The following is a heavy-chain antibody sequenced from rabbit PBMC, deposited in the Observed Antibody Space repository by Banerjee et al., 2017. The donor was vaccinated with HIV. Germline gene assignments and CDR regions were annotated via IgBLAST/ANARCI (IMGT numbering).Heavy chain of an antibody. D-gene: IGHD6-1*01. Sequence: QEQLVESGGGLVQPEGSLKLSCTASGFTLSSSYWMCWVRQAPGRGLEWIACISTSTGVTHYASWAKGRFTISKTSSTTVTLQMTSLTAADTATYFCARGYNSYDDYGYGTLNLWGPGTLVTVS. CDR2: ISTSTGVT. CDR1: GFTLSSSYW. CDR3: ARGYNSYDDYGYGTLNL. J-gene: IGHJ6*01. V-gene: IGHV1S45*01.